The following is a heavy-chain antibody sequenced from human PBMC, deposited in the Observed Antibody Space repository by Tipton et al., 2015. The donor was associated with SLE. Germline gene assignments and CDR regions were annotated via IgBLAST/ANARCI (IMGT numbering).Heavy chain of an antibody. Sequence: SLRLSCAASGFTFSFYAMSWVRQAPGKGLEWVSAISGSGGSTYYADSVKGRFTISRDDSKNTLYLQMNSLRAEDTAVYYCARDGALGNLVRRFDYWGQGTLVTVSS. V-gene: IGHV3-23*01. J-gene: IGHJ4*02. CDR2: ISGSGGST. D-gene: IGHD6-6*01. CDR3: ARDGALGNLVRRFDY. CDR1: GFTFSFYA.